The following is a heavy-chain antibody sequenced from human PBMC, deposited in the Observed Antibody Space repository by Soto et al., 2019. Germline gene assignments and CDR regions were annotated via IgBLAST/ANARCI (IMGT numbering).Heavy chain of an antibody. V-gene: IGHV1-18*04. CDR2: ISGYNGQT. CDR3: ARDNRKELWVEGLNAMDG. CDR1: AYTFTTYG. D-gene: IGHD3-10*01. Sequence: QVQLVQSGPEVKKPGASVKVSCKASAYTFTTYGISWVRQAPGQGLEWMGWISGYNGQTNYPQKFRGRVTLTTDTSTSTAYMELGSLRSDDTAMYYCARDNRKELWVEGLNAMDGWGQGTTVTVSS. J-gene: IGHJ6*02.